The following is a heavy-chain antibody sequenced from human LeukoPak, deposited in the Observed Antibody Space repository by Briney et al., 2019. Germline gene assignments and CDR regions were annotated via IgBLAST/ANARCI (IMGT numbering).Heavy chain of an antibody. D-gene: IGHD3-9*01. CDR2: ISSSSSYI. Sequence: GGSLRLSCAASGFTFSSYSMNWVRQAPGKGREWVSSISSSSSYIYYADSVKGRFTISRDNAKNSLYLQMNSLRAEDTAVYYCARDQRYFDWLLEDPNWFDPWGQGTLVTVSS. V-gene: IGHV3-21*01. J-gene: IGHJ5*02. CDR1: GFTFSSYS. CDR3: ARDQRYFDWLLEDPNWFDP.